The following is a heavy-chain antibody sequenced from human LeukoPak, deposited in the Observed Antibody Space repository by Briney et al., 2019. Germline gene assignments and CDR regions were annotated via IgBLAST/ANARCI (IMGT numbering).Heavy chain of an antibody. V-gene: IGHV3-23*01. D-gene: IGHD2-21*01. CDR1: GFTFSSYA. Sequence: AGGSLRLSCAASGFTFSSYAMSWVRQAPGKGLEWVSAISGSGGSTYYADSVKGRFIISRDNSKNTLYLQMNSLRAEDTAVYYCATLRETYCGGVCYSFDYWGQGTLVTVSS. J-gene: IGHJ4*02. CDR3: ATLRETYCGGVCYSFDY. CDR2: ISGSGGST.